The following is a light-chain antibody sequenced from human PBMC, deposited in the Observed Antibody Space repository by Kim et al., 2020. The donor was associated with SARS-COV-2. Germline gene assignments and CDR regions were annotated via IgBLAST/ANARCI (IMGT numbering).Light chain of an antibody. Sequence: SSELTQDPAVSVALGQTVRITCQGDSLRTYFASWYQQKPGQAPLLVIYGKNDLPSGIPDRFSGSRSGNTASLTITGAQAEDEGDYYCNSQDSSGNQHVF. V-gene: IGLV3-19*01. CDR2: GKN. CDR3: NSQDSSGNQHV. J-gene: IGLJ1*01. CDR1: SLRTYF.